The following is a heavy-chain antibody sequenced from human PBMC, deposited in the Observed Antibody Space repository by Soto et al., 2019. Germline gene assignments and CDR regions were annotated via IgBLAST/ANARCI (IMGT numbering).Heavy chain of an antibody. CDR1: GFTFSGNW. CDR2: IRQDGSEQ. J-gene: IGHJ4*02. V-gene: IGHV3-7*01. CDR3: ARDDSGIPFED. D-gene: IGHD6-19*01. Sequence: EVQLVESGGGLAQPGGSLRLSCAASGFTFSGNWMNWVRQAPGKGLEWVANIRQDGSEQNYVDSVKGRFTISRDNARNSLYLQMNSLRVEDTAVYYCARDDSGIPFEDWGQGTLVTVPS.